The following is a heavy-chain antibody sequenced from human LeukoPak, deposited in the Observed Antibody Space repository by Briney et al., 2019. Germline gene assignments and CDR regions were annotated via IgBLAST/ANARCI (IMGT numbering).Heavy chain of an antibody. CDR1: GYTFTSYA. Sequence: ASVKVSCKASGYTFTSYAMNWVRQAPGQGLEWMGWINPNSGGTNFAQKFQDRVTMTRDTSISTAYMEVSRLRSDDTAVYYCARDGGLDYWGQGTLVTVSS. V-gene: IGHV1-2*02. CDR3: ARDGGLDY. CDR2: INPNSGGT. D-gene: IGHD3-16*01. J-gene: IGHJ4*02.